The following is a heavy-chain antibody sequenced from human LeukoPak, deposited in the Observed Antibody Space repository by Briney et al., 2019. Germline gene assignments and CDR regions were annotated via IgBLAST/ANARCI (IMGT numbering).Heavy chain of an antibody. CDR3: ARDNSVGDNAWWFDP. CDR1: GYTFTSYY. V-gene: IGHV1-46*01. D-gene: IGHD2-15*01. J-gene: IGHJ3*01. CDR2: INPTGDST. Sequence: ASVKVSCKASGYTFTSYYMHWVRQAPGQGLEWMGLINPTGDSTGYAQKFQGRVTMTRDMSTSTDFMELSSLRSEDTAVYYCARDNSVGDNAWWFDPWGQGTMVTVSS.